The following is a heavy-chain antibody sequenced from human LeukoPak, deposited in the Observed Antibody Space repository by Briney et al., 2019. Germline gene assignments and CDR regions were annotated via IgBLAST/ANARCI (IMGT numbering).Heavy chain of an antibody. J-gene: IGHJ4*02. CDR2: ISYDGINQ. V-gene: IGHV3-30*04. Sequence: GRSLRLSCATSGFTFSSYAMHWLRQATGNGLEWVALISYDGINQYYAFSVKGRFIISRDNSKNTLYLQLTSQRLEDTAVYYCTLTTFGVVYYFDYWGQGTLVTVSS. D-gene: IGHD1/OR15-1a*01. CDR1: GFTFSSYA. CDR3: TLTTFGVVYYFDY.